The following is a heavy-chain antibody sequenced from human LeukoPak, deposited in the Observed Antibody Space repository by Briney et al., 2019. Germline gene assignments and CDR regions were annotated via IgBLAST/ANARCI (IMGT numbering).Heavy chain of an antibody. V-gene: IGHV1-69*05. D-gene: IGHD6-13*01. CDR3: ASIAAAGLSIYEYFQH. J-gene: IGHJ1*01. CDR1: GGTFSSYA. Sequence: SVKLSCEASGGTFSSYAISWVRQAPGQGLEWMGGIIPIFGTANYAQKFQGRVTITTDESTSTSYMELSSLRSEDTAVYYCASIAAAGLSIYEYFQHWGQGTLVTVSS. CDR2: IIPIFGTA.